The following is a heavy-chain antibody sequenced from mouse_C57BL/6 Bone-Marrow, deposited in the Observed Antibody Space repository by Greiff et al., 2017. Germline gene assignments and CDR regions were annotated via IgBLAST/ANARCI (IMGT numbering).Heavy chain of an antibody. CDR2: IRNKANGYTT. CDR1: GFTFTDYY. D-gene: IGHD1-1*01. CDR3: ERSPYYYGSSYDDAMDY. J-gene: IGHJ4*01. V-gene: IGHV7-3*01. Sequence: EVMLVESGGGLVQPGGSLSLSCAASGFTFTDYYMSWVRQPPGKALEWLGFIRNKANGYTTEYSASVKGRFTISRDNSQSILYLQMNALRAEDSATYYCERSPYYYGSSYDDAMDYWGQGTSVTVSS.